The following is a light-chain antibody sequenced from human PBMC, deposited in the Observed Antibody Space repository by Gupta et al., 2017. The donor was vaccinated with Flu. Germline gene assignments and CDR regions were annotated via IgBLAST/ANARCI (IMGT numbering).Light chain of an antibody. CDR2: EDN. V-gene: IGLV3-10*01. CDR1: ILSRKY. Sequence: SYELTQPPSVSVSPGQTARITCSGDILSRKYVHWYQQKAGQAPEMVSYEDNKRPSGIPERFSGSNSGTMATLTISGAQVEDEADYYGDSVDSSGKERRVCGGGTKLT. CDR3: DSVDSSGKERRV. J-gene: IGLJ3*02.